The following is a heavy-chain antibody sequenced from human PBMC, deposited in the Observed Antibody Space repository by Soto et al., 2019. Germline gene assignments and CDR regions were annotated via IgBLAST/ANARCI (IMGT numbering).Heavy chain of an antibody. Sequence: QVQLVQSGAEVKKPGASVKISCKASGYTFIHYYIHWVRQAPGQGLEWMAIINPNGGSTNYAQKFHGRVTVKSDTSTTTVSMELNSLESDDTAVYFCARSLLQGDFWGQGTLVTVSS. J-gene: IGHJ4*02. D-gene: IGHD2-21*01. CDR2: INPNGGST. CDR3: ARSLLQGDF. CDR1: GYTFIHYY. V-gene: IGHV1-46*01.